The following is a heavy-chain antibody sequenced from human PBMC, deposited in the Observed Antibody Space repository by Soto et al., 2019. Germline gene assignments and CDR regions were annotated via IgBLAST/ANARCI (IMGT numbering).Heavy chain of an antibody. V-gene: IGHV4-31*03. CDR1: GGSISRGGYY. D-gene: IGHD6-13*01. CDR3: ARDAGVYSSHRSFDP. Sequence: SEALSLTCTVSGGSISRGGYYWSWIRQHPGKGLEWIGYIYYGGSTYYNPSLMSRVTMSVDTSKNQFSLKLSSVTAADTAVYYCARDAGVYSSHRSFDPWGHGTLVTVTS. J-gene: IGHJ5*02. CDR2: IYYGGST.